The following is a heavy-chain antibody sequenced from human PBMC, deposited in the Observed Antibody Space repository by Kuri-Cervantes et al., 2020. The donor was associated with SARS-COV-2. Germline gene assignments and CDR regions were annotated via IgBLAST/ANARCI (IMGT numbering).Heavy chain of an antibody. CDR3: ARFGMYYDFWSGYRSPDAFDI. V-gene: IGHV1-46*01. D-gene: IGHD3-3*01. CDR1: GYTFTSYY. J-gene: IGHJ3*02. Sequence: ASVKVSCKASGYTFTSYYMHWVRQAPGQGLEWMGIINPSGGSTSYAQKFQGRVTITADESTSTAYMELSSLRSEDTAVYYCARFGMYYDFWSGYRSPDAFDIWGQGTMVTVSS. CDR2: INPSGGST.